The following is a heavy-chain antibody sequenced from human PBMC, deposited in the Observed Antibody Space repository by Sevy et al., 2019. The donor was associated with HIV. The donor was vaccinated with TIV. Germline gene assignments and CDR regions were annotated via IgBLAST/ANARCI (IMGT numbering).Heavy chain of an antibody. CDR2: IWYDGTNK. CDR3: ARERLAVAGIRYYFDY. D-gene: IGHD6-19*01. J-gene: IGHJ4*02. Sequence: GGSLRLSCAASRFTFSSYGMHWVRQAPGKGLEWVAVIWYDGTNKEYADSVKGRFTISRDNSKNTLYLQMSSLRADDTAVYYCARERLAVAGIRYYFDYWGQGTLVTVSS. V-gene: IGHV3-33*01. CDR1: RFTFSSYG.